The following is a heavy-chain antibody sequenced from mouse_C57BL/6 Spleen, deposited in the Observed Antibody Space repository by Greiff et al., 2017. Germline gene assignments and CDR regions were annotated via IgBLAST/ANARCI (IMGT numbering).Heavy chain of an antibody. J-gene: IGHJ3*01. CDR1: GYTFTDYY. CDR3: ARIEDYGSSYPWFAY. Sequence: EVQLQQSGPELVKPGASVKISCKASGYTFTDYYMNWVKQSHGKSLEWIGDLNPNNGGTSYNQKFKGKATLTVDKSSSTAYMELRSLTSEDSAVYYCARIEDYGSSYPWFAYWGQGTLVTVSA. V-gene: IGHV1-26*01. CDR2: LNPNNGGT. D-gene: IGHD1-1*01.